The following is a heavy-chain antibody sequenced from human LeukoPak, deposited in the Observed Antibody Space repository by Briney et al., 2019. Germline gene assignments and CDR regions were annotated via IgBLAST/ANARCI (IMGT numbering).Heavy chain of an antibody. D-gene: IGHD5-18*01. CDR1: GFTFSSYG. V-gene: IGHV3-30*02. CDR3: ARWEVAGYNYGFNAFDI. Sequence: GGSLRLSCAASGFTFSSYGMHWVRQAPGKGLEWVAFIRYDGSNKYYADSVKGRFTISRDNSKNTLYLQMNSLRAEDTAVYYCARWEVAGYNYGFNAFDIWGQGTTVTVSS. J-gene: IGHJ3*02. CDR2: IRYDGSNK.